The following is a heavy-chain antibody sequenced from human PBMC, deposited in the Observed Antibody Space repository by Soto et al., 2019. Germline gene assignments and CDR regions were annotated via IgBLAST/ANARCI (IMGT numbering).Heavy chain of an antibody. Sequence: GSLVPACAVSGFTFSKFWMTGVRQVAGKGLEWVARIKQDGSQKDYVDSVEGRFTISRDNAKSTLYLAMNNLGAGDTALSYCARALLYTSSGRGWFDPWGQGTLVTVYS. J-gene: IGHJ5*02. V-gene: IGHV3-7*03. D-gene: IGHD2-8*02. CDR3: ARALLYTSSGRGWFDP. CDR2: IKQDGSQK. CDR1: GFTFSKFW.